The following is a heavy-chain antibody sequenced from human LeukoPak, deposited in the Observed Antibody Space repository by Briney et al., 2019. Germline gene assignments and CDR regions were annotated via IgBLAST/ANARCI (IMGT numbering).Heavy chain of an antibody. J-gene: IGHJ6*03. D-gene: IGHD3-10*01. CDR2: IYYSGST. V-gene: IGHV4-59*01. CDR3: ARGRSSMVRGYYYYYMDV. Sequence: SETLSLTCTVSGGSISSYYWSWIRQPPGKGLEWIGYIYYSGSTNYNPSLKSRVTISVDTSKNQISLKLSSVTAADTAVYYCARGRSSMVRGYYYYYMDVGGKGTTVTISS. CDR1: GGSISSYY.